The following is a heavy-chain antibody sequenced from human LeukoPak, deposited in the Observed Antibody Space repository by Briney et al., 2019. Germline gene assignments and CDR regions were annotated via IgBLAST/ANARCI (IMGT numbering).Heavy chain of an antibody. CDR2: IRQDESQN. CDR3: ARVIVYYFDY. D-gene: IGHD5/OR15-5a*01. J-gene: IGHJ4*02. Sequence: GRSLRLSCAASGFTLSTHWMDWVRQAPGKGLEWVANIRQDESQNYYVDSVKGRFTISRDNAKNSLYLQMNSLRAEDTAVYYCARVIVYYFDYWGQGTLVTVSS. V-gene: IGHV3-7*01. CDR1: GFTLSTHW.